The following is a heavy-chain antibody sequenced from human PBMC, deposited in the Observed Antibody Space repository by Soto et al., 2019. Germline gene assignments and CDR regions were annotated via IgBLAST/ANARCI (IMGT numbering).Heavy chain of an antibody. CDR2: IITVFGTP. D-gene: IGHD4-17*01. CDR1: GGTFSTYS. V-gene: IGHV1-69*13. CDR3: ASLGPPHGDQRVY. Sequence: ASVKVSCKASGGTFSTYSFSWVRQAPGQGLEWMGGIITVFGTPNYAQKFHGRVTITADASTSTAYMELRNLRSEDTAFYYCASLGPPHGDQRVYWGQGTLVTVSS. J-gene: IGHJ4*02.